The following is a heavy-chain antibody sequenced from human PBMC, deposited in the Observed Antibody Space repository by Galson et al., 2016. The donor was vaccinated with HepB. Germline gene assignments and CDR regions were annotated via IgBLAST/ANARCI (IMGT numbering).Heavy chain of an antibody. D-gene: IGHD2-8*01. CDR1: GYTFSSYS. Sequence: SVKVSCKASGYTFSSYSITWVRQAPGQGLEWMGWISGYSGNTNYAQKLQDGVTMTTDTSTNTAYMELRGLRSDETAVYYCARGGKGGYCTKGVCLSFAYWGQGTLVTVSS. CDR2: ISGYSGNT. J-gene: IGHJ4*02. V-gene: IGHV1-18*04. CDR3: ARGGKGGYCTKGVCLSFAY.